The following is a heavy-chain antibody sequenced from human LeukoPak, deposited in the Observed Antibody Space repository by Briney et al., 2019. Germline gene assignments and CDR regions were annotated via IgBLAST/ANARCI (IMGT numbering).Heavy chain of an antibody. CDR3: ARDQTVPPGDAFDI. V-gene: IGHV3-53*01. Sequence: GGSLRLSCAASGFTVSSNYMSWVRQAPGKGLEWVSVIYSGGSTYYADSVKGRFTISRDNSKNTLHLQMNSLRAEDTAVYYCARDQTVPPGDAFDIWGQGTMVTVSS. J-gene: IGHJ3*02. D-gene: IGHD4-17*01. CDR2: IYSGGST. CDR1: GFTVSSNY.